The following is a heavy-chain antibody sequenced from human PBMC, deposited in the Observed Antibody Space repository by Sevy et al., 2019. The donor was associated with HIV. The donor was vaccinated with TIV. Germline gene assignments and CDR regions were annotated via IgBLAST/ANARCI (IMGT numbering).Heavy chain of an antibody. CDR1: GFTFSSYS. V-gene: IGHV3-21*01. J-gene: IGHJ3*02. CDR3: ARDKGFGEPPYAFDI. CDR2: ISSSSSYI. Sequence: GGSLRLSCAASGFTFSSYSMNWVRKAPGKGLGWVSSISSSSSYISYADSVKGRFTTSRENAKNSLYLQMNSLRAEETAVYYCARDKGFGEPPYAFDIWGQGTMVTVSS. D-gene: IGHD3-10*01.